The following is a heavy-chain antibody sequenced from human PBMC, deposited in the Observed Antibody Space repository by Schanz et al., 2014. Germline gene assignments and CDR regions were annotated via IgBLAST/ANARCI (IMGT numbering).Heavy chain of an antibody. V-gene: IGHV3-33*06. J-gene: IGHJ4*02. CDR3: VKGGTNTLDS. CDR1: GFTFNNYG. CDR2: IWYDGTDR. Sequence: QVQLVESGGGVVRPGRSLRLSCAASGFTFNNYGMHWVRQAPGKGLEWVAVIWYDGTDRYYADSVKSRFTISRDNSKNTLYLQMNSLRGDDTAIYYCVKGGTNTLDSWGQGTLVTVSS.